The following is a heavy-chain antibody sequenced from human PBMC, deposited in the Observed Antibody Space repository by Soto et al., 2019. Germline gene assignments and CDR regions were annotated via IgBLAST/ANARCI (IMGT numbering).Heavy chain of an antibody. D-gene: IGHD2-21*01. J-gene: IGHJ4*02. CDR2: ISGGGSFT. CDR3: ARVGGGAGNFDY. Sequence: EVQLVESGGGLVQPGGSLRLSCGASGFTFSNYWMHWVRQAPGEGLVWVSRISGGGSFTRFADSVKGRFTISRDNAKNTMSLQMNSLRVDDTAVYYCARVGGGAGNFDYWGQGTLVTVSS. V-gene: IGHV3-74*01. CDR1: GFTFSNYW.